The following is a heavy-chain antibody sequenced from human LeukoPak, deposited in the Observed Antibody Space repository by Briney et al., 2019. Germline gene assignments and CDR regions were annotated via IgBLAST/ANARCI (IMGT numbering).Heavy chain of an antibody. V-gene: IGHV3-48*01. D-gene: IGHD3-10*01. Sequence: GGSLRLSCAASGFTFSSNSMNWVRQAPGKGLEWVSYISTSSSTIYYADSVRGRFTISRDNAKNSLYLQMNSLRAEDTAVYYCVREVRHNPFDYWGQGTLVTVSS. CDR1: GFTFSSNS. CDR2: ISTSSSTI. CDR3: VREVRHNPFDY. J-gene: IGHJ4*02.